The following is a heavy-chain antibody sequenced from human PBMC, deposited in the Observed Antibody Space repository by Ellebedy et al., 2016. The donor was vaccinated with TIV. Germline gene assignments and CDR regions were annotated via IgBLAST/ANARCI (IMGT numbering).Heavy chain of an antibody. CDR2: ISHTVDTM. J-gene: IGHJ4*02. V-gene: IGHV3-48*01. CDR1: GFTFSLNW. Sequence: PGGSLRLSCAASGFTFSLNWMYWVRQVPGKGLEWVSFISHTVDTMYYADSVKGRFTVSRDNAKNSLYLQMNSLRGEDTAVYYCARDLSWRWLAYWGQGTLVTVSS. CDR3: ARDLSWRWLAY.